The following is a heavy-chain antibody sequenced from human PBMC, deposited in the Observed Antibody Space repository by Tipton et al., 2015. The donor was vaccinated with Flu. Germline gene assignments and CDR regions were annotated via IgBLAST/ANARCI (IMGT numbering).Heavy chain of an antibody. CDR3: ARDKGNVVVAGTLYYYYYMDV. D-gene: IGHD2-2*01. Sequence: TLSLTCVVSGYSISSGYYWGWIRQALGKGLEWIGSVYHSGSTHYNPSLKSRATISVDTSKNQFSLKLDSVTAADTALYYCARDKGNVVVAGTLYYYYYMDVWGKGTTVTVSS. J-gene: IGHJ6*03. CDR1: GYSISSGYY. CDR2: VYHSGST. V-gene: IGHV4-38-2*02.